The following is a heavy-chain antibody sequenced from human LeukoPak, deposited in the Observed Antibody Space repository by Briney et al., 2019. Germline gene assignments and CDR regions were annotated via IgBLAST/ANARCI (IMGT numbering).Heavy chain of an antibody. V-gene: IGHV3-21*01. CDR3: ARLDVWYYYGSGQSTANVDY. CDR2: ISSSSSYI. D-gene: IGHD3-10*01. CDR1: GFTFSSYS. Sequence: GGSLRLSCAASGFTFSSYSMNWVRQAPGKGLEWVSSISSSSSYIYYADSVKGRFTISRDNAKNSLYLQMNSLRAEDTAVYYCARLDVWYYYGSGQSTANVDYWGQGTLVTVSS. J-gene: IGHJ4*02.